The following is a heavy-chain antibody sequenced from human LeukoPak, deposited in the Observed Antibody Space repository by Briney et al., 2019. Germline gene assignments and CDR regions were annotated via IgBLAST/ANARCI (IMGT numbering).Heavy chain of an antibody. V-gene: IGHV4-4*02. CDR2: IYHSGST. CDR1: GGSISSNNW. CDR3: ARGYSYGFPLDF. D-gene: IGHD5-18*01. J-gene: IGHJ4*02. Sequence: SLTLSLTCAVSGGSISSNNWWSWVRQPPGKGLEWIGEIYHSGSTNYNPSLKSRVTISVDKSKNLFSLKLSSVTAADSAVYYCARGYSYGFPLDFWGQGTLVTVSS.